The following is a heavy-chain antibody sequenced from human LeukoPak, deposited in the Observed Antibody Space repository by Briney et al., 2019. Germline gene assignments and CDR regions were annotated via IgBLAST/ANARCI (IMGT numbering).Heavy chain of an antibody. Sequence: ASVTVSCKASGYSFTSCYMHWVRQAPGQELEWMGIFNPTSGSTSYAQKFQGRVTVTRDTSTSTVHMELSSLRSDDTAVYYCARGHSLAVAGRQNWFDPWGQGTLVTVSS. V-gene: IGHV1-46*01. CDR1: GYSFTSCY. D-gene: IGHD6-19*01. CDR3: ARGHSLAVAGRQNWFDP. CDR2: FNPTSGST. J-gene: IGHJ5*02.